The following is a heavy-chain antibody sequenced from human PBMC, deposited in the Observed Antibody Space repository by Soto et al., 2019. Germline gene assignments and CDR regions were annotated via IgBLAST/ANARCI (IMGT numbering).Heavy chain of an antibody. CDR1: GFTFSSYA. Sequence: GGSLRLSCAASGFTFSSYAMSWVRQAPGKGLEWVSAISGSGGSTYYADSVKGRFTISRDNSKNTLYLQMNSLRAEDTAVYYCAKDLSGYDSGDDFDYWGQGTLVTVSS. CDR3: AKDLSGYDSGDDFDY. V-gene: IGHV3-23*01. D-gene: IGHD5-12*01. CDR2: ISGSGGST. J-gene: IGHJ4*02.